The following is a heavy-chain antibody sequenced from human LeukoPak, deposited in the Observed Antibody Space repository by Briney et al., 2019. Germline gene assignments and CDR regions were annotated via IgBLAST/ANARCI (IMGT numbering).Heavy chain of an antibody. CDR1: GFTFSTSW. CDR2: IKQDGSEK. CDR3: ARDLGSDY. Sequence: GGSLRLSCAASGFTFSTSWMSWVRQAPGKGLEWVANIKQDGSEKYYVDSVKGRFTISRDNAKNSLYLQMNSLRAEDTAVYYCARDLGSDYWGQGTLVTVSS. J-gene: IGHJ4*02. D-gene: IGHD7-27*01. V-gene: IGHV3-7*01.